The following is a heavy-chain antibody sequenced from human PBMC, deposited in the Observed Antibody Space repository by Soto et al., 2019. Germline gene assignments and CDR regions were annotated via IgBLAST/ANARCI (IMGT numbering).Heavy chain of an antibody. CDR3: FFCSGIEVAVTYF. D-gene: IGHD6-19*01. CDR1: GGSISGSHYH. Sequence: SETLSLTCAVSGGSISGSHYHWGWIRQPPGKGLEWIGSIHYTGKDYYNPSLRSRVTIYVDTSKNEFSLNLNSVTAADTAVYYFFFCSGIEVAVTYFCGQRSLDTVSS. V-gene: IGHV4-39*01. J-gene: IGHJ1*01. CDR2: IHYTGKD.